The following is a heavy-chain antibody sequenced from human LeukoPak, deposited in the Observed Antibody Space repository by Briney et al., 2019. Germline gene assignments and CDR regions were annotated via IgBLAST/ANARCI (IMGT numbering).Heavy chain of an antibody. CDR3: ASSQSAAGYYFDY. J-gene: IGHJ4*02. CDR1: GFTVSSNY. V-gene: IGHV3-53*01. D-gene: IGHD6-13*01. CDR2: IYSGGST. Sequence: PGGSLRLSCAASGFTVSSNYMSWVRQAPGKGLEWVSVIYSGGSTYYADSVKGRFTISRDNAKNSLYLQMNSLRAEDTAVYYCASSQSAAGYYFDYWGQGTLVTVSS.